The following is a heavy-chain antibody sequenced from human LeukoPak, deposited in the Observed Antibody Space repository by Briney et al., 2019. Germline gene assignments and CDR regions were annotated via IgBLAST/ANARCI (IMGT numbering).Heavy chain of an antibody. J-gene: IGHJ4*02. CDR1: VFTFSSYA. D-gene: IGHD2-2*01. Sequence: GGSLRLSCAASVFTFSSYAMHWVRQAPGKGLEWVAVISYDGSNKYYADSVKGRFTISRDNSKNTLYLQMNSLRAEDAAVYYCARDRADIVVVPAAILFDYWGQGTLVTVSS. CDR3: ARDRADIVVVPAAILFDY. CDR2: ISYDGSNK. V-gene: IGHV3-30-3*01.